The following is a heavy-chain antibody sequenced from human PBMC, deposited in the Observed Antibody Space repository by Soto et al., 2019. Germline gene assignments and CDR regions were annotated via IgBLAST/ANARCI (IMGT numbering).Heavy chain of an antibody. Sequence: GASVKVSCKASGGTFSSYAISWVRQAPGQGLEWMGGIIPIFGTANYAQKFQGRVTITADESTSTAYMELSSLRSEDTAVYYCARGDFWSGYPPYYYGMDVWGQGTTVTVSS. J-gene: IGHJ6*02. V-gene: IGHV1-69*13. CDR1: GGTFSSYA. D-gene: IGHD3-3*01. CDR3: ARGDFWSGYPPYYYGMDV. CDR2: IIPIFGTA.